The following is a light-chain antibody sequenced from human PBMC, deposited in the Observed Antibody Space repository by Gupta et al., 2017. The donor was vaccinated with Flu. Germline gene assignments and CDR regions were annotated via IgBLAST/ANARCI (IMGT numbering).Light chain of an antibody. CDR2: GAS. Sequence: DIQMTQSPSSLSASVGDRVTITCQASQDISNSLNWFQQKAGKAPNLLIYGASKLHTGVPSRFSGRGSGTDFTLTIRSLQPEDVATYFWQYDDSFVLFGPGTKVDIK. CDR1: QDISNS. V-gene: IGKV1-33*01. CDR3: QYDDSFVL. J-gene: IGKJ3*01.